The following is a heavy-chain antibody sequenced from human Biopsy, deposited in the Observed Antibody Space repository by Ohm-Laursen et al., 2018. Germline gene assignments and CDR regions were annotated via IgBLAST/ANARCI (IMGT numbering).Heavy chain of an antibody. J-gene: IGHJ4*02. Sequence: SVKVSCKISGGTFSNYAISWVRQAPGEGLEWMGGIIAVSGLGNYAPKFQGRVSITADKSTTTAYMELSNLKSEDTAVYYCATPFQYYDSWGGYPPFDHWGQGTLVTVSS. CDR3: ATPFQYYDSWGGYPPFDH. V-gene: IGHV1-69*10. CDR2: IIAVSGLG. CDR1: GGTFSNYA. D-gene: IGHD3-3*01.